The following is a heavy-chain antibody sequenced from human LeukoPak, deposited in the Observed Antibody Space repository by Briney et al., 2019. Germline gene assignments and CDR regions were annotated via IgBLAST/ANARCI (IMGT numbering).Heavy chain of an antibody. Sequence: GFLRLSCAASGFTFSSYSMNWVRQAPGKGLEWVSSISSSSSYIYYADSVKGRFTISRDNAKNSLYLQMNSLRAEDTAVYYCARVSSSGYYYKDYYMDVWGKGTTVTISS. D-gene: IGHD3-22*01. CDR2: ISSSSSYI. V-gene: IGHV3-21*01. J-gene: IGHJ6*03. CDR3: ARVSSSGYYYKDYYMDV. CDR1: GFTFSSYS.